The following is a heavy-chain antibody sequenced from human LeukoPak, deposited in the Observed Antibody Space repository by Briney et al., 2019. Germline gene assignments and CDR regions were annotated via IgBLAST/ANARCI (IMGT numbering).Heavy chain of an antibody. D-gene: IGHD3-3*01. CDR3: ARVGSITIFGVADQYYYYGMDV. Sequence: PSETLSLTCAVYGGSFSGYYWSWIRQPPGKGLEWIGETNHSGSTNYNPSLKSRVTISVDTSKNQFSLKLSSVTAADTAVYYCARVGSITIFGVADQYYYYGMDVWGQGTTVTVSS. CDR2: TNHSGST. V-gene: IGHV4-34*01. J-gene: IGHJ6*02. CDR1: GGSFSGYY.